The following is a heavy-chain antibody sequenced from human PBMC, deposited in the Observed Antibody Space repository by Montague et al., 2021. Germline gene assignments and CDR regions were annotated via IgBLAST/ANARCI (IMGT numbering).Heavy chain of an antibody. D-gene: IGHD6-25*01. J-gene: IGHJ5*02. CDR3: ARSAFAAVLDP. CDR1: GFTFSNYW. Sequence: SLRLSCAASGFTFSNYWMHWVRQAPGKGLVWVSHIKYDGSRTGYADSVKGRFTISRDNAKNTLYLQMNSLRVDDTAVYYCARSAFAAVLDPWGQGTLVTVSS. CDR2: IKYDGSRT. V-gene: IGHV3-74*01.